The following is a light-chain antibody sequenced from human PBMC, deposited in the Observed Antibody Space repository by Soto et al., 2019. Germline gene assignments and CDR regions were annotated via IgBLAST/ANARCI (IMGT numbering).Light chain of an antibody. CDR1: SSDVGGYNY. J-gene: IGLJ2*01. CDR2: DVS. V-gene: IGLV2-14*03. Sequence: QSALTQPASVSGSPGQSITISCTGTSSDVGGYNYVSWYQQHPGKAPKLMIYDVSNRPSGVSSRFSGSKSGNTASLSISGLQAEDEADYYCSSYTGSITLVFGGGTKVTVL. CDR3: SSYTGSITLV.